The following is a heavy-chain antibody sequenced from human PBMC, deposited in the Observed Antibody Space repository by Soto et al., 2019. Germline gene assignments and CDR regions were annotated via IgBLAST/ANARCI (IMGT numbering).Heavy chain of an antibody. CDR2: INQDVTEK. V-gene: IGHV3-7*01. D-gene: IGHD2-2*01. CDR3: WVPARDY. J-gene: IGHJ4*02. CDR1: GFTFSNAW. Sequence: PGGSLRLSCAASGFTFSNAWINWVRQTPGKGLEWVANINQDVTEKYYVDSVKGRFTISRDNAKNSLYLQMDSLRAEDTAVYYCWVPARDYWGQGTLVTVSS.